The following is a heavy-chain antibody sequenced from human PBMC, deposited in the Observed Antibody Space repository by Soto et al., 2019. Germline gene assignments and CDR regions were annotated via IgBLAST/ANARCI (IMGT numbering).Heavy chain of an antibody. D-gene: IGHD4-17*01. CDR2: ITGSAGNT. CDR3: AKFFFMTTVTTPDY. V-gene: IGHV3-23*01. Sequence: GGSLRLSCAASGFTFSSYAMGWVRQAPGKGLEWVSAITGSAGNTYYADSVKGRFTISRDNSKNTLYLQMSSLRAEDTAVYYCAKFFFMTTVTTPDYWGQGTLVTVSS. CDR1: GFTFSSYA. J-gene: IGHJ4*02.